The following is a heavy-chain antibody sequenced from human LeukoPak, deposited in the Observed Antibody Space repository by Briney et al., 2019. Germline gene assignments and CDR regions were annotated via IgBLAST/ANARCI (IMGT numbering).Heavy chain of an antibody. CDR1: GVSISSSNSY. Sequence: SETLSLTCTVSGVSISSSNSYWGWIRQPPGKGLEWIGSIYYSGNTYYNASLKSQVSISIDTSKNQFSLRLTSVTAADTAVYYCARDYPYSYYMNVWGNGTTVTVSS. J-gene: IGHJ6*03. CDR2: IYYSGNT. CDR3: ARDYPYSYYMNV. V-gene: IGHV4-39*02. D-gene: IGHD4-11*01.